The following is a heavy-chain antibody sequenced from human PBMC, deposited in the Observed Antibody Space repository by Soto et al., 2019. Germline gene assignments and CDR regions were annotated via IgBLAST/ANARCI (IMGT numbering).Heavy chain of an antibody. CDR2: INSDGRST. CDR3: ARDGYSYGFSGMDV. J-gene: IGHJ6*02. V-gene: IGHV3-74*01. Sequence: EVQLVESGGGLVQPGGSLRLSCAASGFTFSSYWMHWVRQAPGKGLVWVSRINSDGRSTSYADSVKGRFTISRDNAKNTLYLKMNRLRAEDTAVYYGARDGYSYGFSGMDVWGQGTTVTVSS. CDR1: GFTFSSYW. D-gene: IGHD5-18*01.